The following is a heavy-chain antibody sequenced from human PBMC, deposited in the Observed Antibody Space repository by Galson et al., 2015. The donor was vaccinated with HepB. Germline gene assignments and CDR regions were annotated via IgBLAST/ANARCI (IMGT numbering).Heavy chain of an antibody. CDR1: GFIFRSYA. CDR2: ISYDGRDS. Sequence: SLRLPCAASGFIFRSYAIHWVRQTPGKGLEWVALISYDGRDSYYVDSVKGRFTISRDNSKTTLYLQMNSLRPEDTAVYYCARREQWPAGRYGMDVWGQGTTVTVSS. CDR3: ARREQWPAGRYGMDV. V-gene: IGHV3-30*04. J-gene: IGHJ6*02. D-gene: IGHD6-19*01.